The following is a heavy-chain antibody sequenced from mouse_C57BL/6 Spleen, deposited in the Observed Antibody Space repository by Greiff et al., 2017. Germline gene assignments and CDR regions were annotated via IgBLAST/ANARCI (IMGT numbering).Heavy chain of an antibody. V-gene: IGHV7-3*01. D-gene: IGHD2-1*01. CDR2: IRNKANGYTT. J-gene: IGHJ1*03. Sequence: EVQRVESGGGLVQPGGSLSLSCAASGFTFTDYYMSWVRQPPGKALEWLGFIRNKANGYTTEYSASVKGRFTISRDNSQSILYLQMNALRAEDSATYYCASFYGNYPHWYFDVWGTGTTVTVSS. CDR1: GFTFTDYY. CDR3: ASFYGNYPHWYFDV.